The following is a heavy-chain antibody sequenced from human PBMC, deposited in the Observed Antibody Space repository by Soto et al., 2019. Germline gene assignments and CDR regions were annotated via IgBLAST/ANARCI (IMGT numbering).Heavy chain of an antibody. CDR3: SRVLRSGWTPFDY. CDR2: ISAYNGNT. V-gene: IGHV1-18*01. J-gene: IGHJ4*02. CDR1: GYTFTSYG. D-gene: IGHD6-19*01. Sequence: ASVKVSCKASGYTFTSYGISWVRQAPGQGLEGMGWISAYNGNTNYAQKLQGRVTMTTDTSTSTTYMEPRSLRSDDTAVNYCSRVLRSGWTPFDYWGQGTLVTVSS.